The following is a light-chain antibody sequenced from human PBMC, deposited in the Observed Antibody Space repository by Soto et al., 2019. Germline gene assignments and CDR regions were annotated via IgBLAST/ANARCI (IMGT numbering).Light chain of an antibody. Sequence: QSALTQPASVSGSPGQSITISCTGTSGDVGGFNYVSWYQQYPGKAPKLIIYDVSNRPSGLSNRFSGSKSGNTASLTISGLQAEDEADYYCSSYTSRSSPPYVFGTGTKVTVL. CDR2: DVS. V-gene: IGLV2-14*01. J-gene: IGLJ1*01. CDR3: SSYTSRSSPPYV. CDR1: SGDVGGFNY.